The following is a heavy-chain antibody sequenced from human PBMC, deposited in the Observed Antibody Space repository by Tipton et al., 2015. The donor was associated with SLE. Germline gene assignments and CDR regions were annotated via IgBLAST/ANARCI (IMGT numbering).Heavy chain of an antibody. CDR3: ARQICSLGSCYFDS. CDR1: NDYITSDIHY. V-gene: IGHV4-39*07. CDR2: VYNSGIT. J-gene: IGHJ4*02. D-gene: IGHD2-15*01. Sequence: TLSLTCFVSNDYITSDIHYWGWIRQPPGKGLEWIGSVYNSGITYYNPSLEGRVTISVATSNQFSLQLSAVTAADTAVYYCARQICSLGSCYFDSWGQGALVTVSS.